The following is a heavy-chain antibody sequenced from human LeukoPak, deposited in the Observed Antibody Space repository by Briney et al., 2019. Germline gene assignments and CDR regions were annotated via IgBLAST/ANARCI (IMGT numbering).Heavy chain of an antibody. CDR1: GYTFTSYG. CDR3: ARDIVVVPAADYYYYGMDV. Sequence: ASVKVSCKASGYTFTSYGISWVRQAPGQGLEWMGWISAYNGNTNYAQMLQGRVTMTTDTSTSTAYMELRSLRSDDTAVYYCARDIVVVPAADYYYYGMDVWGQGTTVTVSS. D-gene: IGHD2-2*01. CDR2: ISAYNGNT. J-gene: IGHJ6*02. V-gene: IGHV1-18*01.